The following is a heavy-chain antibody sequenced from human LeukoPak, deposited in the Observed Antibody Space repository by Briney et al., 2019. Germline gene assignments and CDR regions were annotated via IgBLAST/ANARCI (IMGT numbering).Heavy chain of an antibody. J-gene: IGHJ3*01. CDR3: VTSGGLPSNTLSV. Sequence: ASLKVSCKGSGYSFNVYYMHWVRPAPGQGLPWMGWIDHNSGDTVYAQKFQGRVNMTRDISINTAYLELTSLTSDDSAVYYCVTSGGLPSNTLSVWGHGTLLTVSS. CDR2: IDHNSGDT. V-gene: IGHV1-2*02. CDR1: GYSFNVYY. D-gene: IGHD2-15*01.